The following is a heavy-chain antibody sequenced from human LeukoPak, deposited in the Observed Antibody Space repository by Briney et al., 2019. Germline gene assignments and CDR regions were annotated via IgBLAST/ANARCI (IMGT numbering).Heavy chain of an antibody. V-gene: IGHV3-7*03. D-gene: IGHD3-10*01. CDR2: IKQDGSEK. Sequence: GGSLRRSCAASGFTFSSYWMSWVRQAPGKGLEWVANIKQDGSEKYYVDSVKGRFTISRDNAKNSLYLQMNSLRAEDTAVYYCARDWGLWFGELSGEDYWGQGTLVTVSS. J-gene: IGHJ4*02. CDR1: GFTFSSYW. CDR3: ARDWGLWFGELSGEDY.